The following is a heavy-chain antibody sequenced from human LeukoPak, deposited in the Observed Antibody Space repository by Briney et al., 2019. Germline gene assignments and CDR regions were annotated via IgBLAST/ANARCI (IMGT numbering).Heavy chain of an antibody. CDR2: ISGSGGST. CDR1: GFTFSSYA. CDR3: AKGSRRTTGTVYDAFDI. Sequence: PGGSLRLSCAASGFTFSSYAMSWVRQAPGKGLEWVSAISGSGGSTYYADSVKGRFTISRDNSKNTLYLQMNSLRAEDTAVYYCAKGSRRTTGTVYDAFDIWGQGTMVTVSS. J-gene: IGHJ3*02. D-gene: IGHD1-1*01. V-gene: IGHV3-23*01.